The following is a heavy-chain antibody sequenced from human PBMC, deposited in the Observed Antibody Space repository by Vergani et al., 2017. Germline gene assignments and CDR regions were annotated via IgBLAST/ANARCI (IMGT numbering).Heavy chain of an antibody. CDR3: ARLTYYYDSSGYSSLGACDI. V-gene: IGHV4-61*01. D-gene: IGHD3-22*01. J-gene: IGHJ3*02. Sequence: QVQLQESGPGLVKPSETLSLTCTVSGGSVSSGSYYWSWIRQPPGKGLEWIGYIYYSGSTNYNPSLKSRVTISVDTSKNQFSLKLSSVTAAYTAGYYCARLTYYYDSSGYSSLGACDIWGQGTMVTVSS. CDR2: IYYSGST. CDR1: GGSVSSGSYY.